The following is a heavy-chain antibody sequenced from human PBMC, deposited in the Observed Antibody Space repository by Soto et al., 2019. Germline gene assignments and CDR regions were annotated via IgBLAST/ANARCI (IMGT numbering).Heavy chain of an antibody. CDR3: ARDRGDIVVVPAAMRKLYWFDP. D-gene: IGHD2-2*01. J-gene: IGHJ5*02. Sequence: GASVKVSCKASGGTFSSYAISWVRQAPGQGLEWMGGIIPIFGTANYAQKFQGRVTITADESTSTAYMELSSLRSEDTAVYYCARDRGDIVVVPAAMRKLYWFDPWGQGTLVTVSS. CDR1: GGTFSSYA. CDR2: IIPIFGTA. V-gene: IGHV1-69*13.